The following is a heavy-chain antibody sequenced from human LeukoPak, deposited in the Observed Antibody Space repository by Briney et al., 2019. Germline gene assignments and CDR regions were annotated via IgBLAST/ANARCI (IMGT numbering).Heavy chain of an antibody. Sequence: GASVKVSCKASGYTFTSYGISWVRQAPGQGLEWMGWISAYNGNTNYAQKLQGRVTMTTDTSTSTAYMELRSLRSDDTAVYYCARGDYGSGSYYYYYYMDVWGKGTTVTISS. V-gene: IGHV1-18*01. CDR2: ISAYNGNT. CDR3: ARGDYGSGSYYYYYYMDV. CDR1: GYTFTSYG. D-gene: IGHD3-10*01. J-gene: IGHJ6*03.